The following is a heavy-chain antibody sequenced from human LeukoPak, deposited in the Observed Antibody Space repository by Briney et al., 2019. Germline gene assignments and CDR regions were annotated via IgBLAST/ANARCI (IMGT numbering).Heavy chain of an antibody. CDR2: IYTSGST. CDR3: ARAATMVRGVDYYYYYMDV. D-gene: IGHD3-10*01. V-gene: IGHV4-4*07. J-gene: IGHJ6*03. CDR1: GGSISSYY. Sequence: SETLSLTCTVSGGSISSYYWSWIRQPAGKGLEWIGRIYTSGSTNYNPSLKSRVTMSVDTSKNQFSLKLNSVTAADTAVYYCARAATMVRGVDYYYYYMDVWGKGTTVTISS.